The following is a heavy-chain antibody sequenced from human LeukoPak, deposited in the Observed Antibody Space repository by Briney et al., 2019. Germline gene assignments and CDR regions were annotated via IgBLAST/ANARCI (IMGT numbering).Heavy chain of an antibody. J-gene: IGHJ6*03. Sequence: ASVKVSCKASGYTFTSYDINWVRQATGQGLEWMGWMNPNSGNTGYAQKFQGRVTITRNTSISTAYMELSSLRSEDTAVYYCARLAYYDFWSGYSHYYYMDVWGKGTTVTVSS. D-gene: IGHD3-3*01. CDR1: GYTFTSYD. CDR2: MNPNSGNT. CDR3: ARLAYYDFWSGYSHYYYMDV. V-gene: IGHV1-8*03.